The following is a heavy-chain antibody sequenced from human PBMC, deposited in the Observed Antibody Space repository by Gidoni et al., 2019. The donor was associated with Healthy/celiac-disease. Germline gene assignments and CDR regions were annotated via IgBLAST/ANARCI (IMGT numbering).Heavy chain of an antibody. D-gene: IGHD1-26*01. V-gene: IGHV3-23*04. CDR1: GFTFSSYA. J-gene: IGHJ4*02. Sequence: EVQLVESGGGLVQPGGSLRLSCAASGFTFSSYAMRWVRQAPGKGLEWVSAISGSGGSTYYADSGKGRFSISRDNSKNTLYLQMNSLRAEDTSVYDWAKGKSGSCFDYWGQGTLVTVSS. CDR3: AKGKSGSCFDY. CDR2: ISGSGGST.